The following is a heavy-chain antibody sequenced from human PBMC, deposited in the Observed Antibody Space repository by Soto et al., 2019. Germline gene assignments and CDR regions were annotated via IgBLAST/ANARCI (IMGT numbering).Heavy chain of an antibody. CDR3: AREMRGSIAAAGTNPYYYYGMDV. Sequence: GASVKVSCKASGYTFTSYYMHWVRQAPGQGLEWMGIINPSVGSTSYAQKFQGRVTMTRDTSTSTVYMELSSLRSEDTAVYYCAREMRGSIAAAGTNPYYYYGMDVWGQGTTVTVSS. V-gene: IGHV1-46*01. J-gene: IGHJ6*02. CDR1: GYTFTSYY. D-gene: IGHD6-13*01. CDR2: INPSVGST.